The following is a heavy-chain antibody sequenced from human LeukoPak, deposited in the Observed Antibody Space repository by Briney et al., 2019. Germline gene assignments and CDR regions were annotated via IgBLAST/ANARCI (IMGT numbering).Heavy chain of an antibody. CDR2: MNPNSGNT. V-gene: IGHV1-8*01. J-gene: IGHJ3*02. D-gene: IGHD2-2*02. CDR1: GYTFTSYD. Sequence: GASVKVSCKASGYTFTSYDINWVRQATGQGLEWMGWMNPNSGNTGYAQKFQGRVTMTRNTSISTAYMEPSSLRSEDTAVYYCATACYTGGNDAFDIWGQGTMVTVSS. CDR3: ATACYTGGNDAFDI.